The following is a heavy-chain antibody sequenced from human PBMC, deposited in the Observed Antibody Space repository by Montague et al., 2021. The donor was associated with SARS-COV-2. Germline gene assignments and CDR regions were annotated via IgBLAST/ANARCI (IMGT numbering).Heavy chain of an antibody. J-gene: IGHJ5*02. CDR3: APAVPVADDS. D-gene: IGHD2-2*01. CDR1: GFTFGVYE. CDR2: INGGSSDM. Sequence: SLRLSCAASGFTFGVYEMNWVRQTPGKGLEWVSYINGGSSDMYYADSVMGRFTISRDNAESSLYLQMNSLRAEDTAVYYCAPAVPVADDSWGQGTLVTVSS. V-gene: IGHV3-48*03.